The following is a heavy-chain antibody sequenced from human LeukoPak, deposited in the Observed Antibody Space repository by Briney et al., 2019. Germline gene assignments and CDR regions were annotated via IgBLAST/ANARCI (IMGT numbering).Heavy chain of an antibody. CDR1: GFTFSSYA. CDR2: ISGDGGST. D-gene: IGHD5-18*01. CDR3: ARGYNFGDGGYFDY. J-gene: IGHJ4*02. Sequence: PGGSLRLSCAASGFTFSSYAMHWVRQAPGKGLVWVSRISGDGGSTTYADSVKGRFTISRDNAKNTLYLQMSSLRAEDTAVYYCARGYNFGDGGYFDYWGQGTLVTVSS. V-gene: IGHV3-74*01.